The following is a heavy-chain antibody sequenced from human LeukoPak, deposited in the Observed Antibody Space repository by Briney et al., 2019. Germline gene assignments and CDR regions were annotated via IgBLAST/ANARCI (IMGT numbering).Heavy chain of an antibody. CDR2: INHSGST. Sequence: PSETLSLTCAVYGGSFSGYYWSWIRQPPGKGLEWIGEINHSGSTNYNPSLKSRVTISVDTSKNQFSLKLSSVTAADTAVYYCARHMYYDFWSGSTPFDYWGQGTLVTVSS. J-gene: IGHJ4*02. D-gene: IGHD3-3*01. CDR1: GGSFSGYY. V-gene: IGHV4-34*01. CDR3: ARHMYYDFWSGSTPFDY.